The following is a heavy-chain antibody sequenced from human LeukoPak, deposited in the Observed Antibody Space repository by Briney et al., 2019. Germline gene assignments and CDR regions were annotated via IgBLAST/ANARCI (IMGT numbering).Heavy chain of an antibody. J-gene: IGHJ6*02. CDR2: IMQDGSVQ. D-gene: IGHD2-21*02. CDR3: ARDYTATGGMDV. V-gene: IGHV3-7*01. Sequence: GGSLRLSCVASGFTLSTYWMNWVRQAPGKGLEWVANIMQDGSVQHYVDSVKGWFTISRDNAKNSLYLQMNSLRAEDTALYYCARDYTATGGMDVWGQGTTVTVSS. CDR1: GFTLSTYW.